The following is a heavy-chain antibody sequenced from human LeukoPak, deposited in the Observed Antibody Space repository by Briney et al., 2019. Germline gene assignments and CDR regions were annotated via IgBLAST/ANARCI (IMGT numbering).Heavy chain of an antibody. J-gene: IGHJ6*03. CDR3: ARAGSYYYYMDV. D-gene: IGHD2-15*01. V-gene: IGHV4-34*01. CDR2: INHGGST. Sequence: SETLSLTCAVYGGSFSGYYWSWIRQPPGKGLEWIGEINHGGSTNYNPSLKSRVTISVDTSKNQFSLKLSSVTAADTAVYYCARAGSYYYYMDVWGKGTTVTVSS. CDR1: GGSFSGYY.